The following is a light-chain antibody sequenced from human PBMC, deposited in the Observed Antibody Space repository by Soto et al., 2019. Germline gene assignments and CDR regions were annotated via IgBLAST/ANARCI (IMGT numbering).Light chain of an antibody. CDR1: SSDVGGYNY. V-gene: IGLV2-14*01. CDR2: DVS. Sequence: QSALTQPASVSGSPGQSITISCTGTSSDVGGYNYVSWYQQHPGKAPKLMIYDVSNRPSGVSNRFSGSKSGNTASLTISGLPAEDGAYYYCSSYTSSSTLYVFGTWTKVTV. J-gene: IGLJ1*01. CDR3: SSYTSSSTLYV.